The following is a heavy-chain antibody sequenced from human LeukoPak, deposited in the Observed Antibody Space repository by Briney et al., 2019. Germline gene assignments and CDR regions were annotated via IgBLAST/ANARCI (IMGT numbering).Heavy chain of an antibody. CDR1: GGSISSSSYY. CDR3: ARQDSSGYYLRYFDY. CDR2: IYYSGST. D-gene: IGHD3-22*01. J-gene: IGHJ4*02. V-gene: IGHV4-39*01. Sequence: SETLSLTCTVSGGSISSSSYYWGWIRQPPGKGLEWIGSIYYSGSTNYNPSLKSRVTISVDTSKNQFSLKLSSVTAADTAVYYCARQDSSGYYLRYFDYWGQGTLVTVSS.